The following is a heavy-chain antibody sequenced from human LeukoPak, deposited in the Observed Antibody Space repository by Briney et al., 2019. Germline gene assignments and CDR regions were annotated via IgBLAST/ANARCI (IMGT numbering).Heavy chain of an antibody. CDR3: AREGSRYIGPPDY. Sequence: GGSLRLSCAASGFTFTSYWMSWIRQVPGKGLEWVTIIKLDGSEKYYVDSVKGRFIISRDNGKNSLFLQMNSLRVEDTAVYYCAREGSRYIGPPDYCGAGTLVTVSS. V-gene: IGHV3-7*01. CDR1: GFTFTSYW. CDR2: IKLDGSEK. J-gene: IGHJ4*02. D-gene: IGHD5-18*01.